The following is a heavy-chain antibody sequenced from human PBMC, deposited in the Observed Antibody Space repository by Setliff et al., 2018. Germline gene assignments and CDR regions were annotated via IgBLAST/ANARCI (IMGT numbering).Heavy chain of an antibody. V-gene: IGHV4-59*08. CDR2: MYYSGNT. J-gene: IGHJ5*01. CDR1: GDSMSNYY. CDR3: ASRTTGPGGWFDY. Sequence: SETLSLTCTVSGDSMSNYYWNWIRQPPGKGLEWIGYMYYSGNTNYNPSLKSRVTISIDPSKNQFSLRLTSVTAADTAIYYCASRTTGPGGWFDYWGQGALVTVSS. D-gene: IGHD1-1*01.